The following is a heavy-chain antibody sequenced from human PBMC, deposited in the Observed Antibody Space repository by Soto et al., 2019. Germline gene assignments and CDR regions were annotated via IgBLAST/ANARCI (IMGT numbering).Heavy chain of an antibody. CDR3: ATRSRIYGDLVDY. V-gene: IGHV4-59*01. CDR1: GGSISNYY. Sequence: PSETLSLTCTVSGGSISNYYWGWIRQPPGRGLEWIGYIYYSGGPNYNPSLKSRVTISVDTSKNQFSLKLSSVTAADTAVYYCATRSRIYGDLVDYWGQGTLVTVSS. D-gene: IGHD4-17*01. CDR2: IYYSGGP. J-gene: IGHJ4*02.